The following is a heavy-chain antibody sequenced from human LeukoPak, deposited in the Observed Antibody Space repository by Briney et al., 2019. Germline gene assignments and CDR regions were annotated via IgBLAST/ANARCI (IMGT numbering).Heavy chain of an antibody. V-gene: IGHV1-69*05. D-gene: IGHD3-10*01. Sequence: GASVKVSCKASGGTFSSYAISWVRQAPGQGLEWMGGIIPIFGTANYAQKFQGRVTITTDESTSTAYMELSSLRSEDTAVYYCARGQVDRWFGEFGYWYFDLWGRGTLVTVSS. J-gene: IGHJ2*01. CDR1: GGTFSSYA. CDR2: IIPIFGTA. CDR3: ARGQVDRWFGEFGYWYFDL.